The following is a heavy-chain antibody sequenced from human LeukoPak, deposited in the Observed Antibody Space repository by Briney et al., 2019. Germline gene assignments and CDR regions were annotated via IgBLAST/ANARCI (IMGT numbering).Heavy chain of an antibody. CDR2: MNPNSGNT. V-gene: IGHV1-8*03. D-gene: IGHD3-22*01. CDR1: GYTFTSYG. Sequence: ASVKVSCKASGYTFTSYGISWVRQAPGQGLEWMGWMNPNSGNTGYAQKFQGRVTITRNTSISTAYMELSSLRSEDTAVYYCARGAESYDSSLRDLQYFQHWGQGTLVTVSS. CDR3: ARGAESYDSSLRDLQYFQH. J-gene: IGHJ1*01.